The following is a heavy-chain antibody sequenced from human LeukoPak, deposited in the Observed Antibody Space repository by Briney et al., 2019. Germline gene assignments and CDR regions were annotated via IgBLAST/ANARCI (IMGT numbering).Heavy chain of an antibody. CDR1: GRSFSGYY. J-gene: IGHJ5*02. CDR3: ARPGYCSNTTCYSRFDP. V-gene: IGHV4-34*01. Sequence: SETLSLTCAVYGRSFSGYYWSWIRQPPGKGLEWIGEINHSGSTNYNPSLKSRVTISVDTSKKQFSLKLRSVTAADTAVYYCARPGYCSNTTCYSRFDPWGQGTLVTVSS. CDR2: INHSGST. D-gene: IGHD2-2*01.